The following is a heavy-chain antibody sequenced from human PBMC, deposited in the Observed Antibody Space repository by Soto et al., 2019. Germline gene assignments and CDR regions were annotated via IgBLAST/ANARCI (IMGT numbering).Heavy chain of an antibody. Sequence: ASVKVSCKASGYTFTGYYMHWVRQAPGQGLERMGWINPNSGGTNYAQKFQGWVTMTRDTSISTAYMELSRLRSDDTAVYYFAKVRGRGVDYYGMDVWGQGTTVTVSS. V-gene: IGHV1-2*04. D-gene: IGHD3-10*01. CDR1: GYTFTGYY. CDR2: INPNSGGT. CDR3: AKVRGRGVDYYGMDV. J-gene: IGHJ6*02.